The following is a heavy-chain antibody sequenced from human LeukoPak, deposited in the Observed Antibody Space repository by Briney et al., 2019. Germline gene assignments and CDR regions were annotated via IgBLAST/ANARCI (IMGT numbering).Heavy chain of an antibody. Sequence: GGSLRLSCAASGFTFSSFAMSWVRQAPGKGLEWVSTIIGSGVGTYYADSVRGRFTISRDNSKNTLYLQMNSLRAEGTAVYYCAKGLVPKPKAFYYYYGVDVWGQGTTVTVSS. D-gene: IGHD6-13*01. V-gene: IGHV3-23*01. J-gene: IGHJ6*02. CDR2: IIGSGVGT. CDR3: AKGLVPKPKAFYYYYGVDV. CDR1: GFTFSSFA.